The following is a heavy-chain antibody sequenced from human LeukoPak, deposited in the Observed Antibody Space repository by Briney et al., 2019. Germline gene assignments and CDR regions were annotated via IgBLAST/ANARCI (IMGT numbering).Heavy chain of an antibody. CDR3: AKDRSSGWPEYFQH. CDR2: ISYDGSNK. D-gene: IGHD6-19*01. V-gene: IGHV3-30*18. Sequence: GGSLRLSCAASGFAFSSYGMHWVRQAPGKGLEWVAVISYDGSNKYYADSVKGRFTISRDNSKNTLYLQMNSLRAEDTAVYYCAKDRSSGWPEYFQHWGRGTLVTVSS. J-gene: IGHJ1*01. CDR1: GFAFSSYG.